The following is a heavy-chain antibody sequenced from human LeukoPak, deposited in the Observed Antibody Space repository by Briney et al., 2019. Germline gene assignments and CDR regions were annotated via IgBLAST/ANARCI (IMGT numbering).Heavy chain of an antibody. CDR1: GYTFTSYA. J-gene: IGHJ5*02. CDR2: INAGNGNT. CDR3: ARGYSSGWYGRWLDP. V-gene: IGHV1-3*01. Sequence: ASVKVSCKASGYTFTSYAMHWVRQAPGQRLEWMGWINAGNGNTKYSQKFQGRVTITRDTSASTAYMELRSLRSDDTAVYYCARGYSSGWYGRWLDPWGQGTLVTVSS. D-gene: IGHD6-19*01.